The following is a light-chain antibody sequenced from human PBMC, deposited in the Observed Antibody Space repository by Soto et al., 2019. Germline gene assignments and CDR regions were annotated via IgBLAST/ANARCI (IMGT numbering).Light chain of an antibody. CDR3: KQVNSYPLS. CDR1: QGISSS. Sequence: DIQLTQSPSFLSTSVGDRVTITCRASQGISSSLAWYQQKPGKAPNLLIYAASTLQTGVPTRFSGSGSGTACTHIIRSLQPEECASYCCKQVNSYPLSFRGGNKVDIK. V-gene: IGKV1-9*01. J-gene: IGKJ4*01. CDR2: AAS.